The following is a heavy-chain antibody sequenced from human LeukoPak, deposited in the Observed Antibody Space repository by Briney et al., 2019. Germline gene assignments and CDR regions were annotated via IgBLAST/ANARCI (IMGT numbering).Heavy chain of an antibody. D-gene: IGHD3-22*01. Sequence: ASVKVSCKASGYTFTGYYMHWVRQAPGQGLEWMGWINPNSGGTNYAQKFQDRVTMTRDTSISTAYMDLSSLRSEDTAVYYCARCGYYDSSGYCYWGQGTLVTVSS. CDR1: GYTFTGYY. J-gene: IGHJ4*02. CDR3: ARCGYYDSSGYCY. V-gene: IGHV1-2*02. CDR2: INPNSGGT.